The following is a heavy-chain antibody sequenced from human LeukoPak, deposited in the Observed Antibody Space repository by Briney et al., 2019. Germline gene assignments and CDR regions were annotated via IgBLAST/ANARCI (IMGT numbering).Heavy chain of an antibody. CDR3: VKGLGGDYDY. J-gene: IGHJ4*02. Sequence: GGSLRLSCTASGFSFRTNWRHWVRQGPGKGLVWVSRMNSDGSITTYAESVKGRFTISRDNAKNTVYLQMNSLRDEDTAVYYCVKGLGGDYDYWGQGTLVTVSS. D-gene: IGHD3-16*01. V-gene: IGHV3-74*01. CDR2: MNSDGSIT. CDR1: GFSFRTNW.